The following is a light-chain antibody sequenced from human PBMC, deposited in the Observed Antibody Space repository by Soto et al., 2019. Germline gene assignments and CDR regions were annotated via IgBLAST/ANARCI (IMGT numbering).Light chain of an antibody. CDR1: SSDFNNYAR. Sequence: QSVLTQPPAVSGSPGQSVTISCTGTSSDFNNYARVSWYQRPPGTGPKLIIFEVNNRPSGVPDRFSGSKSGNTASLTISGLQAEDEGEYYCSLYTTESKYAFGPGTKGTV. CDR2: EVN. CDR3: SLYTTESKYA. V-gene: IGLV2-18*01. J-gene: IGLJ1*01.